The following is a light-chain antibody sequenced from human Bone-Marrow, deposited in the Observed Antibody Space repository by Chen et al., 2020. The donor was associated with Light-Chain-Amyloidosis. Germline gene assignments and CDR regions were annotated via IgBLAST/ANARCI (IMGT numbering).Light chain of an antibody. Sequence: SYVLTQPPSVAVAPVKTATITCGGNNIGSKSVHWYQQKPGQAPVLVIYYDSDRPSGIPERFSGSNSGNTATLTISRVEAGDEADYYCQVWDSRSDHLVFGGGTKLTVL. J-gene: IGLJ2*01. CDR3: QVWDSRSDHLV. V-gene: IGLV3-21*04. CDR2: YDS. CDR1: NIGSKS.